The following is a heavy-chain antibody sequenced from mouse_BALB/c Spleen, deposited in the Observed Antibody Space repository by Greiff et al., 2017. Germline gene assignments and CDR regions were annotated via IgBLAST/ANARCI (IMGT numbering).Heavy chain of an antibody. V-gene: IGHV2-2*02. Sequence: VQLKESGPGLVQPSQSLSITCTVSGFSLTSYGVHWVRQSPGKGLEWLGVIWSGGSTDYNAAFISRLSISKDNSKSQVFFKMNSLQANDTAIYYCARMGNGNYWYFDVWGAGTTVTVSS. J-gene: IGHJ1*01. CDR2: IWSGGST. D-gene: IGHD2-1*01. CDR3: ARMGNGNYWYFDV. CDR1: GFSLTSYG.